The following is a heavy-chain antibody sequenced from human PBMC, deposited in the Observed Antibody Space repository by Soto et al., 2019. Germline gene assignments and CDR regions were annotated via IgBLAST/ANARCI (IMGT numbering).Heavy chain of an antibody. CDR3: ARQENRSGGYYYYYGMDV. J-gene: IGHJ6*02. Sequence: QLQLQESGPGLVKPSETLSLTCTVSGGSISSSSYYWGWIRQPPGKGLEWIGSIYYSGSTYYNPSLKSRVTISVDTSKNQFSLKLSSVTAADTAVYYCARQENRSGGYYYYYGMDVWGQGTTVTGSS. V-gene: IGHV4-39*01. CDR2: IYYSGST. CDR1: GGSISSSSYY. D-gene: IGHD6-19*01.